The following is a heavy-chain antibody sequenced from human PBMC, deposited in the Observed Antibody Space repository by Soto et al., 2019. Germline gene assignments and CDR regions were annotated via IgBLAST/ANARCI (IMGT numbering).Heavy chain of an antibody. D-gene: IGHD4-17*01. Sequence: EVQLLESGGGLVQPGGSLRLSCAASGFTFSSYAMSWVRQAPGKGLEWVSAISGSGGSTYYADSVKGRFTISRDNSKNTLYLQMNSLRAEDTAVYYCAKGRQDSGDYNYYYYGMDVWGQGTTVTVSS. V-gene: IGHV3-23*01. CDR2: ISGSGGST. CDR3: AKGRQDSGDYNYYYYGMDV. J-gene: IGHJ6*02. CDR1: GFTFSSYA.